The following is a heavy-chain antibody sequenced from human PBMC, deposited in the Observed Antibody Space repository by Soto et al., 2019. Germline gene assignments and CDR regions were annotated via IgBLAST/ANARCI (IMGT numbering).Heavy chain of an antibody. CDR2: IYYGGST. Sequence: PSETQSLTCTVSGGSIRPYYWSWIRQPPGKGLEWVGYIYYGGSTSYNPSLKSRITISLETSKSQISLRLSSVTAADTAVSYCGRLGEYSQPLPPGGPGPLVTVS. D-gene: IGHD2-21*01. CDR1: GGSIRPYY. J-gene: IGHJ5*02. V-gene: IGHV4-59*08. CDR3: GRLGEYSQPLPP.